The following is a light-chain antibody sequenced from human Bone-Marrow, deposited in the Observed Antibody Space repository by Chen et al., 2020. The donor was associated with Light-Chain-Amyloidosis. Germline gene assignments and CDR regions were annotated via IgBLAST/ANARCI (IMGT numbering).Light chain of an antibody. CDR3: SSYTITSTLV. V-gene: IGLV2-14*01. CDR2: EVT. CDR1: SSDVGGDNH. Sequence: QFALTQPSSVYGSPGQSITIYCTGASSDVGGDNHVSWYQQHPDKAPKLMIYEVTNRPSWVPDRFSGSNSDNTASLTISGLQTEDEADYFCSSYTITSTLVFGSGTRVTVL. J-gene: IGLJ1*01.